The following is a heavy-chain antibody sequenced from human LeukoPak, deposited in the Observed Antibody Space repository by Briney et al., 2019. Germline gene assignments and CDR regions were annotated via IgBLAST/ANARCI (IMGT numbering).Heavy chain of an antibody. J-gene: IGHJ4*02. Sequence: PGGSLRLSCAASGFTFSNFWMSGVRQAPGRGLECVANRKQDGSEKNYVDSVKGRFTISRDNAENSLSLQMNSLRAEDTAIYFCARDGRYGAGTSDYWGQGALVTVSS. CDR2: RKQDGSEK. D-gene: IGHD3-10*01. CDR3: ARDGRYGAGTSDY. CDR1: GFTFSNFW. V-gene: IGHV3-7*01.